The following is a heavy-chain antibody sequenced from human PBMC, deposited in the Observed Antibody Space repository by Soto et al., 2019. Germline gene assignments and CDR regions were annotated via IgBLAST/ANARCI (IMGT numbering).Heavy chain of an antibody. J-gene: IGHJ6*03. CDR2: IYYSGST. CDR3: ARVDCSSTSCYHYYYYMDV. V-gene: IGHV4-31*03. CDR1: GGSISSGGYY. D-gene: IGHD2-2*01. Sequence: SETLSLTCTVSGGSISSGGYYWSWIRQHPGKGLEWIGYIYYSGSTYYNPSLKSRVTISVDTSKNQFSLKLSSVTAADTAVYYCARVDCSSTSCYHYYYYMDVWGKGTTVTVS.